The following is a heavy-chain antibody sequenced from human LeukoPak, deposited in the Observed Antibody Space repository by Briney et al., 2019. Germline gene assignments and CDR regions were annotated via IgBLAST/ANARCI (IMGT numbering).Heavy chain of an antibody. J-gene: IGHJ3*02. CDR3: AGDRLSGGDCYSGAFNI. CDR2: VTHSGST. CDR1: GGSFSGYY. V-gene: IGHV4-34*01. Sequence: SETLSLTCAVYGGSFSGYYWSWIRQPPGKGLEWSGEVTHSGSTNYNPSLKSRVTISVDTSKNQFSLKLNSVTAADTAVYYCAGDRLSGGDCYSGAFNIWGRGTMVTVSS. D-gene: IGHD2-21*02.